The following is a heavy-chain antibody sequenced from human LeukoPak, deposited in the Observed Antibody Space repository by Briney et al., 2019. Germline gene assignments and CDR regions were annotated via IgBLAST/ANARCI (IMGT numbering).Heavy chain of an antibody. CDR1: GFTFIRYG. Sequence: GGSLRLSCAASGFTFIRYGMSWVRQAPGKGLEWVSSISGRGGSTYYADSVKGRFTISRDNSKNTLYLQMNSLRAEDTAVYYCAKDLAWFDPWGQGTLVTVSS. CDR2: ISGRGGST. V-gene: IGHV3-23*01. D-gene: IGHD3-3*02. J-gene: IGHJ5*02. CDR3: AKDLAWFDP.